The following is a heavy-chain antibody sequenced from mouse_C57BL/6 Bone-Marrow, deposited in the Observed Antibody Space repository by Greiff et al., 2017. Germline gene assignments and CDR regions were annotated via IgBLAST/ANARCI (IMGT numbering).Heavy chain of an antibody. V-gene: IGHV1-82*01. Sequence: QVQLQQSGPELVKPGASVKISCKASGYAFSSSWMNWVKQRPGKGLEWIGRIYPGDGDTNYNGKFKGKATLTADKSSSTAYMQLSSLTSEDSAVYFCARWGNYYGPYWGQGTSVTVSS. D-gene: IGHD1-1*01. CDR1: GYAFSSSW. CDR3: ARWGNYYGPY. J-gene: IGHJ4*01. CDR2: IYPGDGDT.